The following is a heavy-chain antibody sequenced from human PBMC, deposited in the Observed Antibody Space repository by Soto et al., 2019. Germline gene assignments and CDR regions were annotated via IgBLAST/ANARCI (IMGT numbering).Heavy chain of an antibody. CDR2: ISSNGGST. CDR3: VKSPPYYYDSSGYFDY. Sequence: GGSLRLSCSASGFTFSSYAMHWVRQAPGKGLEYVSAISSNGGSTYYADSVKGRFTISRDNSKNTLYLQMSSLRAEDTAVYYCVKSPPYYYDSSGYFDYWGQGTPVTVSS. CDR1: GFTFSSYA. J-gene: IGHJ4*02. V-gene: IGHV3-64D*08. D-gene: IGHD3-22*01.